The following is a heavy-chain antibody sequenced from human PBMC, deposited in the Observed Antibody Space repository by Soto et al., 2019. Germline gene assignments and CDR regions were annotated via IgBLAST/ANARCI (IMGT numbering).Heavy chain of an antibody. D-gene: IGHD3-3*01. CDR2: IYYSGST. CDR3: ARRLQMDPLLFLEWSPFSAHYYMDV. J-gene: IGHJ6*03. CDR1: GASISSYY. Sequence: PSETLTLTCTVTGASISSYYWGWIRQPPGKGLEWIGYIYYSGSTNYNPSLKSRVTISVDTSKNQFPLKLSSVTAADTAVDCCARRLQMDPLLFLEWSPFSAHYYMDVWGKGTTVTVSS. V-gene: IGHV4-59*08.